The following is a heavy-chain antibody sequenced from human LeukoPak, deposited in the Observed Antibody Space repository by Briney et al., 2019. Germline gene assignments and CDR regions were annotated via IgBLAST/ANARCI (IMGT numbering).Heavy chain of an antibody. Sequence: GGSLRLSCAASGFTFSSYAMHWVRQAPGKGLEWVAVISYDGSNKYYADSVKGRFTISRDISKNTLYLQMNSLRAEETAKYYCAKAGDHSGWNAWGQGTLVTVSS. CDR2: ISYDGSNK. D-gene: IGHD5-12*01. CDR1: GFTFSSYA. J-gene: IGHJ5*02. V-gene: IGHV3-30-3*01. CDR3: AKAGDHSGWNA.